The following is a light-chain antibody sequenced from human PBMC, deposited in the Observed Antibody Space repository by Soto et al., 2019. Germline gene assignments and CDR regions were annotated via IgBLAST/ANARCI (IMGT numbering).Light chain of an antibody. CDR3: NSYRSGSTPYV. V-gene: IGLV2-14*01. CDR2: DVS. J-gene: IGLJ1*01. Sequence: QSVLTQPAPVSGSPGQSITLSCTGNTSEFGGYNYVSWYQQHPGKAPKLILYDVSNRPSGVSNRFSGSKSGSTASLTISGLQAEDEADYYCNSYRSGSTPYVFGTGTKVTV. CDR1: TSEFGGYNY.